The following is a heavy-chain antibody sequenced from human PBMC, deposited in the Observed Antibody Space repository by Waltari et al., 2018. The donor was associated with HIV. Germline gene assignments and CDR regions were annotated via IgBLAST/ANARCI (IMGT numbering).Heavy chain of an antibody. V-gene: IGHV3-7*01. CDR2: MKEDGSEK. CDR3: ATGFVPGY. D-gene: IGHD3-10*01. CDR1: GFRFSTSW. Sequence: EVQLVEYGGGLVQPGESLRLSCTASGFRFSTSWMSWVRQSPGKGLEWVANMKEDGSEKRYADSVKGRFIISRDNAMNSLYLQMNNLRAEDTAVYYCATGFVPGYWGQGTLVTVSS. J-gene: IGHJ4*02.